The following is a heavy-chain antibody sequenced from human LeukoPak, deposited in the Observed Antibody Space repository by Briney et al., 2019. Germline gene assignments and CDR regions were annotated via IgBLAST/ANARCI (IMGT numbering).Heavy chain of an antibody. J-gene: IGHJ4*02. CDR2: STHSGST. V-gene: IGHV4-34*01. D-gene: IGHD2-2*01. CDR3: ARGRTGAAALDF. Sequence: PSETLSLTCAVYGGSFSGHYWTWIRQPPGKGLEWIGESTHSGSTNYNPSLKSRVTISVDTPKNQFSLKLTSVSAADTAVYHCARGRTGAAALDFWGPGTLVTVSS. CDR1: GGSFSGHY.